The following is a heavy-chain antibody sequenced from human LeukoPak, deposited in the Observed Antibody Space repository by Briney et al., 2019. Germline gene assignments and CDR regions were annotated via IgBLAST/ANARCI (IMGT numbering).Heavy chain of an antibody. J-gene: IGHJ4*02. CDR2: ISSDSRYI. Sequence: PGGSLRLSCAASGFAFSSYSMNWVRQAPGKGREWVSSISSDSRYIFYAEPVKGRFTISRDNAENSLYLQMNSLKTEDTAVYYCTTDGQNDYYDSSGTFDYWGQGTLVTVSS. CDR1: GFAFSSYS. CDR3: TTDGQNDYYDSSGTFDY. D-gene: IGHD3-22*01. V-gene: IGHV3-21*03.